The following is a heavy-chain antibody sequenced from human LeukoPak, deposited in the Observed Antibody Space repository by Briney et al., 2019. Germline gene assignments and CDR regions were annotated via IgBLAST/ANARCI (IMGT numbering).Heavy chain of an antibody. J-gene: IGHJ5*02. CDR3: ARGGFGFGELVPSDWFDP. V-gene: IGHV4-34*01. D-gene: IGHD3-10*01. CDR2: INHSGST. CDR1: GGSFSGYY. Sequence: SETLSLTCAVYGGSFSGYYCSWIRQPPGKGLEWIGEINHSGSTNYNPSLKSRVTISVDTSKNQFSLKLSSVTAADTAVYYCARGGFGFGELVPSDWFDPWRQGTLVTVSS.